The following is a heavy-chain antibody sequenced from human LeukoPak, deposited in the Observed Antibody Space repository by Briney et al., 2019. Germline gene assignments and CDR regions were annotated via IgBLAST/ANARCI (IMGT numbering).Heavy chain of an antibody. CDR2: INNSGVT. V-gene: IGHV4-34*01. D-gene: IGHD3-10*01. CDR3: ARGGTTHYYGSGTSP. Sequence: PSETLSLTCAVHNGSFSGYYWTWIRQAPGKGLEWIGEINNSGVTYYNPSLKSRVTISRDTSKIQFSLQLKSVSAADTAVYYRARGGTTHYYGSGTSPWGQGTLVIVSS. CDR1: NGSFSGYY. J-gene: IGHJ5*02.